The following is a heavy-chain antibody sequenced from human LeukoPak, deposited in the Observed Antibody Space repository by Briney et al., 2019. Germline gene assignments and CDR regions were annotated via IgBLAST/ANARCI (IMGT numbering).Heavy chain of an antibody. J-gene: IGHJ5*02. V-gene: IGHV5-51*01. CDR2: IYPGDSGT. Sequence: GESLKISCKGSGYSFTSYWIGWVRQMPGKGLEWMGIIYPGDSGTRYSPSFQGQVTISADKSISTAYLQWSSLKASDTAMYYCARFANGDYSLFWFDPWGQGTLVTVSS. CDR1: GYSFTSYW. D-gene: IGHD4-17*01. CDR3: ARFANGDYSLFWFDP.